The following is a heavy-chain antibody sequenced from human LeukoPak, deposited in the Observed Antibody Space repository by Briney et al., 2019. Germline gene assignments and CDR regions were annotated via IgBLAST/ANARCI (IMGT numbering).Heavy chain of an antibody. D-gene: IGHD2-2*02. CDR3: ARGRRCSSTSCYTFPPYWYFDL. J-gene: IGHJ2*01. CDR1: GGSFSGYY. Sequence: SETLFLTCAVYGGSFSGYYWSWIRQPPGKGLEWIGEINHSGSTNYNPSLKSRVTISVDTSKNQFSLKLSSVTAADTAVYYCARGRRCSSTSCYTFPPYWYFDLWGRGTLVTVSS. CDR2: INHSGST. V-gene: IGHV4-34*01.